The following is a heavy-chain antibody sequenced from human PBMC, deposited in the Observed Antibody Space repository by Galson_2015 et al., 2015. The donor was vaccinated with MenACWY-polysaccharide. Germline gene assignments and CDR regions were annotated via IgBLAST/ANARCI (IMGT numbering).Heavy chain of an antibody. CDR3: AKDVRTIARTGRFFAMDV. J-gene: IGHJ6*02. CDR1: GITFDNYA. Sequence: SLRLSCAASGITFDNYAMHWVRQAPGKGLEWVSGISWNSDTVGYADSVKGRFTISRDNAKNSLYLQMNSLKAEDTALYYCAKDVRTIARTGRFFAMDVWGQGTTVTVSS. CDR2: ISWNSDTV. D-gene: IGHD1-1*01. V-gene: IGHV3-9*01.